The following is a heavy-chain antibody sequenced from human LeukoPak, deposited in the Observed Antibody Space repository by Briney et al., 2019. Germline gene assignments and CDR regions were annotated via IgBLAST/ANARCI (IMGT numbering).Heavy chain of an antibody. J-gene: IGHJ4*02. Sequence: PGGSLRLSCAASGFTFSFYAMSWVRQAPGRGPEWVSGIRASGGETYYADSVKGRFTVSRDNSRNTLDLQMNSLRAEDTAVYYCAKYDSSWYERGYFDYWGQGALVTVSS. CDR1: GFTFSFYA. CDR3: AKYDSSWYERGYFDY. V-gene: IGHV3-23*01. CDR2: IRASGGET. D-gene: IGHD6-13*01.